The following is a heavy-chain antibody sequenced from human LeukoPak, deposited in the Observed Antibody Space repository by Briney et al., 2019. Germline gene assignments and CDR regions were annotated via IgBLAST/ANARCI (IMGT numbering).Heavy chain of an antibody. CDR1: GYTFTSYG. V-gene: IGHV1-18*01. CDR2: ISAYNGNT. CDR3: ARDGYYDFWSGYYAHGGYFDY. J-gene: IGHJ4*02. Sequence: GASVKVSCKASGYTFTSYGISWVRQAPGQGLEWMGWISAYNGNTNYAQKLQGRVTMTTDTSTSTAYMELRGLRSDDTAVYYCARDGYYDFWSGYYAHGGYFDYWGQGTLVTVSS. D-gene: IGHD3-3*01.